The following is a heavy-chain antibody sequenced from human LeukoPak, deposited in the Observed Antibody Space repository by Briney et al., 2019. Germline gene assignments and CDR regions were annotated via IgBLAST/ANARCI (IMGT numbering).Heavy chain of an antibody. Sequence: SGPTLVNPTQTLTLTCSFSGFSISPSGVGVGWIRQPPGKALELLALIYWCDDKRYSPSLKSRLTITKDTSKNQVVLTMTNMHPVDTATYCCAHVLGGVTDDAFDIWGQRTVVTVSS. CDR2: IYWCDDK. CDR3: AHVLGGVTDDAFDI. J-gene: IGHJ3*02. D-gene: IGHD3-16*01. CDR1: GFSISPSGVG. V-gene: IGHV2-5*01.